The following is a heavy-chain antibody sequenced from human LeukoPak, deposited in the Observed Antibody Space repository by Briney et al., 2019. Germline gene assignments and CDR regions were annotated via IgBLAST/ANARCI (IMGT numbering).Heavy chain of an antibody. CDR2: ISAYNGNT. D-gene: IGHD6-13*01. CDR1: GYTFTSYG. Sequence: WASVKVSCKASGYTFTSYGISRVRQAPGQGLEWMGWISAYNGNTNYAQKLQGRVTMTTDTSTSTAYMELRSLRSNDTAVYYCARDWVAAAGTVSDYWGQGTLVTVSS. V-gene: IGHV1-18*01. CDR3: ARDWVAAAGTVSDY. J-gene: IGHJ4*02.